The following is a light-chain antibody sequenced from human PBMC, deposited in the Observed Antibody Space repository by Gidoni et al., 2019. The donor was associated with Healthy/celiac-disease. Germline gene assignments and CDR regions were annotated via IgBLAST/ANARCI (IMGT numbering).Light chain of an antibody. CDR3: MQGTHWTT. CDR1: QSLVHSDGNTY. J-gene: IGKJ1*01. CDR2: KVS. Sequence: DVRMTQSPPALPVTLGQPASISCRSSQSLVHSDGNTYLNWFQQRPGQSPRRLIYKVSNRDSGVPDRFSGSGSGTDFTLKISRVEAEDVGVYYCMQGTHWTTFGQGTKVEIK. V-gene: IGKV2-30*02.